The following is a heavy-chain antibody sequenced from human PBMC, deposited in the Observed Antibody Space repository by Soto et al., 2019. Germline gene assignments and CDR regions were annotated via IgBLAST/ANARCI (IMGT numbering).Heavy chain of an antibody. D-gene: IGHD2-21*01. V-gene: IGHV4-59*08. J-gene: IGHJ3*02. CDR2: IYYSGST. Sequence: SSETLSLTCTVSGGSISSYYWSWIRQPPGKGLEWIGYIYYSGSTNYNPSLKSRVTISVDTSKNQFSLKLSSVTAADTAVYYCASLTSILWEIDIWGQGTMVTVSS. CDR1: GGSISSYY. CDR3: ASLTSILWEIDI.